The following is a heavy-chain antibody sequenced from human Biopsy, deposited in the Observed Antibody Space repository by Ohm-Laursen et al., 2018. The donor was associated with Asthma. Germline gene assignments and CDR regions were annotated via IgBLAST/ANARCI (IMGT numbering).Heavy chain of an antibody. D-gene: IGHD2-15*01. CDR2: IHYSGST. J-gene: IGHJ4*02. Sequence: SDTLSLTCAVYGGSFSSNYWSWIRQTPGKGLEWIGNIHYSGSTYSNPSLKSRVTISADTSKKQISLRLSSVIAADTAVYYCAGFCSGGSCPDHWGQGTLVTVSS. V-gene: IGHV4-59*07. CDR1: GGSFSSNY. CDR3: AGFCSGGSCPDH.